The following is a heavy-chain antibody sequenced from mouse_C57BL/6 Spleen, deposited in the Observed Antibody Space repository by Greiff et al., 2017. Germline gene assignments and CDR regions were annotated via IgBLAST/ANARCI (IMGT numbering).Heavy chain of an antibody. J-gene: IGHJ3*01. Sequence: EVMLVESGGGLVQPKGSLKLSCAASGFTFNTYAMHWVRQAPGKGLEWVARIRSKSSNYATYYADSVKDRFTISRDDSQSMLYLQMNNLKTEDTAMYYCVREGAMDYGIAWFAYWGQGTLVTVSA. V-gene: IGHV10-3*01. CDR2: IRSKSSNYAT. D-gene: IGHD1-1*01. CDR1: GFTFNTYA. CDR3: VREGAMDYGIAWFAY.